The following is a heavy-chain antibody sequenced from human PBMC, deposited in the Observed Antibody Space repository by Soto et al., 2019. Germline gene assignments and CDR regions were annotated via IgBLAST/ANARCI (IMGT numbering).Heavy chain of an antibody. J-gene: IGHJ6*02. CDR1: GYTLTELS. CDR3: ATTSLWFGGGQYSYYYALDV. D-gene: IGHD3-10*01. Sequence: QVQLVQSGAEVKKPGASVKVSCKVSGYTLTELSMHWVRQAPGKGLEWMGGFDPEDGETIYAQKFQGRVTMTEDTSTDTAYMELSSLRSEDTAVYYCATTSLWFGGGQYSYYYALDVWGQGTTITVSS. CDR2: FDPEDGET. V-gene: IGHV1-24*01.